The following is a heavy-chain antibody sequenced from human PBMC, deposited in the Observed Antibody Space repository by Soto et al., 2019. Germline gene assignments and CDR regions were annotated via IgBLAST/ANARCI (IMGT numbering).Heavy chain of an antibody. V-gene: IGHV4-30-4*01. CDR3: ARVDGSGYQPFDY. CDR1: GGSISSGDYY. D-gene: IGHD3-22*01. J-gene: IGHJ4*02. CDR2: IYYSGST. Sequence: QVQLQESGPGLVKPSQTLSLTCTVSGGSISSGDYYWSWIRQPPGKGLEWIGYIYYSGSTYYNPSLKSRVTISVDTSKNQFSLKLSSVTAADTAVYCCARVDGSGYQPFDYWGQGTLVTVSS.